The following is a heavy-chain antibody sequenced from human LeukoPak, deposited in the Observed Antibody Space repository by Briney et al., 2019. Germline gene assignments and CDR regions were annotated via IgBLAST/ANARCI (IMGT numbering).Heavy chain of an antibody. D-gene: IGHD6-13*01. CDR3: ATGTGGRVGSLDY. CDR2: IPDDGSDK. V-gene: IGHV3-30*03. J-gene: IGHJ4*02. Sequence: GRSLRLSCAASGFTFSTYVMHWIRQAPGKGLEWVAVIPDDGSDKYYADSVKGRFTLSRDKPKNMVFLQMNSLRAEDTAVYYCATGTGGRVGSLDYWGQGTLVTVSS. CDR1: GFTFSTYV.